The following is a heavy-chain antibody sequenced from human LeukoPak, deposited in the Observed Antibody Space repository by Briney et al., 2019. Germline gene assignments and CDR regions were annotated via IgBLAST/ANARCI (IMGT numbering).Heavy chain of an antibody. CDR3: ASLPYSSGWFDY. D-gene: IGHD6-19*01. J-gene: IGHJ4*02. CDR2: INPNSGGT. V-gene: IGHV1-2*02. CDR1: GYTFTGYY. Sequence: ASVKVSCKASGYTFTGYYMHWVRQAPGQGLEWMGWINPNSGGTNYAQKLQGRVTMTRDTSISTAYMELSRLRSDDTAVYYCASLPYSSGWFDYWGQGTLVTVSS.